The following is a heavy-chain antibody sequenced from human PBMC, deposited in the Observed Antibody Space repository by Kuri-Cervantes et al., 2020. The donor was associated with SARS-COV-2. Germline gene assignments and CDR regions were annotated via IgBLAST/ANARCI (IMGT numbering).Heavy chain of an antibody. J-gene: IGHJ4*02. D-gene: IGHD1-26*01. CDR1: GGTFSSYA. CDR2: IIPIFGTA. V-gene: IGHV1-69*05. CDR3: ARERASGWAGDFDY. Sequence: SVKVSCKASGGTFSSYAISWVRQAPGQGLEWMGGIIPIFGTANYAQKFQGRATITTDESTSTAYMELSSLRSEETAVYYCARERASGWAGDFDYWGQGTLVTVSS.